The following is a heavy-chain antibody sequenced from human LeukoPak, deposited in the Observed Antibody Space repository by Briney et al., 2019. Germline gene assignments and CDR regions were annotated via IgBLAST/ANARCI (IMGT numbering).Heavy chain of an antibody. CDR2: IIPIFGTA. CDR1: GGTFSSYA. CDR3: ARDRVRSSNVGGYWFDP. Sequence: SVKVSCKASGGTFSSYAISWVRQAPGQGLEWMGGIIPIFGTANYAQKFQGRVTITTDESTSTAYMELSSLRSEDTAVYYCARDRVRSSNVGGYWFDPWGQGTLVTVSS. V-gene: IGHV1-69*05. J-gene: IGHJ5*02. D-gene: IGHD3-10*02.